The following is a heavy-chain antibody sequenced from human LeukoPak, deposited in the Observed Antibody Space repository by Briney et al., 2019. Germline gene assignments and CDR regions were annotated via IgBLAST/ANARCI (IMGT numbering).Heavy chain of an antibody. CDR1: GGSISSYY. CDR2: IYYSGST. CDR3: ARGYYYDSSGYYPFDY. V-gene: IGHV4-59*08. Sequence: SETLSLTCTVSGGSISSYYWSWIRQLPGKGLEWIGYIYYSGSTNYNPSLKSRVTISVDTSKNQFSLKLSSVTAADTAVYYCARGYYYDSSGYYPFDYWGQGTLVTVSS. J-gene: IGHJ4*02. D-gene: IGHD3-22*01.